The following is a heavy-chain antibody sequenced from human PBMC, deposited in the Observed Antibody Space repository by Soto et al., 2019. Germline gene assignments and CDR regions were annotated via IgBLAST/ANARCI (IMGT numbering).Heavy chain of an antibody. CDR3: AMVDVYVTPSAQDG. D-gene: IGHD3-16*01. V-gene: IGHV1-18*01. J-gene: IGHJ6*02. Sequence: QVQLVQSGAEVKNPGASVKVSCKASGYTFTRYGIGWARQAPGQGLEWMGWINTYNGNTNYAQNVHGRVNLTTDTSRSKAYMELRSLRSNDTAIYYCAMVDVYVTPSAQDGWGQGTTVIVSS. CDR1: GYTFTRYG. CDR2: INTYNGNT.